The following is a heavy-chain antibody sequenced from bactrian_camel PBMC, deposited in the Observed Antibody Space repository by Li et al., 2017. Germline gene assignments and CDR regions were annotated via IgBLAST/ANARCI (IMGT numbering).Heavy chain of an antibody. CDR2: IWPSASK. CDR1: GFRFTDYA. J-gene: IGHJ4*01. V-gene: IGHV3S63*01. D-gene: IGHD7*01. Sequence: HVQLVESGGGSVQAGGSLRVSCRASGFRFTDYALGWFRQGPGTEREGVAAIWPSASKYYADSVKGRFTIVEDNAKNTMFLRMNNLKSDDTGLYYCAAAPGYITPWHVRNHYNLWGQGTQVTVS. CDR3: AAAPGYITPWHVRNHYNL.